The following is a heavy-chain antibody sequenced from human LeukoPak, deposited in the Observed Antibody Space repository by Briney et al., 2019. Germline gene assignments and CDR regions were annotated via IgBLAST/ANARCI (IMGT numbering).Heavy chain of an antibody. D-gene: IGHD4-17*01. V-gene: IGHV4-34*01. CDR2: INHSGST. Sequence: TSSETLSLTCAVYGGSFSGYYWSWVRQPPEKGLEWIGEINHSGSTNYNPSLKSRVTISVDTSKNQFSLELTSVTAADTAVYYCARHDYGDPFDYWGQGTLVTVSS. CDR3: ARHDYGDPFDY. CDR1: GGSFSGYY. J-gene: IGHJ4*02.